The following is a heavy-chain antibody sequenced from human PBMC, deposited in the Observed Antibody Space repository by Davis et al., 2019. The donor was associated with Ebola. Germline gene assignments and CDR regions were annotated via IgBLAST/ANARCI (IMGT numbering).Heavy chain of an antibody. CDR2: IKSKTDGGTT. CDR3: TTDPLRFWAYYYYGMDV. V-gene: IGHV3-15*01. CDR1: GFTFSNAW. D-gene: IGHD3-3*01. Sequence: PGGSLRLSCAASGFTFSNAWMSWVRQAPGKGLEWVGRIKSKTDGGTTDYAAPVKGRFTISRDDSQNTLYLQMNSLKTEDTAVYYCTTDPLRFWAYYYYGMDVWGQGTTVTVSS. J-gene: IGHJ6*02.